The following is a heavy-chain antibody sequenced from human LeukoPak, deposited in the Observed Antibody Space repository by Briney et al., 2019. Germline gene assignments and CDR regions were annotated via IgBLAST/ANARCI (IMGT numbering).Heavy chain of an antibody. D-gene: IGHD2-2*02. Sequence: ASVKVSCKASGGTFSSYAISWVRQAPGQGLEWMGGIIPIFGTANYAQKFQGRVTITADESTSTAYMELSSLRSEDTAVYYCARGYCSSTSCYTGKTNYYYYYMDVWGKGTTVTVSS. J-gene: IGHJ6*03. CDR1: GGTFSSYA. CDR3: ARGYCSSTSCYTGKTNYYYYYMDV. V-gene: IGHV1-69*13. CDR2: IIPIFGTA.